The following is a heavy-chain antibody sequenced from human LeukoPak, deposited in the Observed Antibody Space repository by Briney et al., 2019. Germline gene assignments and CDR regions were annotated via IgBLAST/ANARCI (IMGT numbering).Heavy chain of an antibody. CDR3: ARFPYYYDSSGYLVY. D-gene: IGHD3-22*01. Sequence: ASVKVSCKASGYTFTSYGISWVRQAPGQGLEWMGWISAYNGNTNYAQKLQGRVTMTTDTSTSTAYMELRSLRSDDTAVYHCARFPYYYDSSGYLVYWGQGTLVTVSS. CDR1: GYTFTSYG. J-gene: IGHJ4*02. V-gene: IGHV1-18*01. CDR2: ISAYNGNT.